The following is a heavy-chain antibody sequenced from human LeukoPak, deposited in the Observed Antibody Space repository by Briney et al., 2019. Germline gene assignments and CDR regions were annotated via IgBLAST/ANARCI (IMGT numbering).Heavy chain of an antibody. CDR3: ARSSIQLCFLDY. CDR2: INPNSGGT. Sequence: ASVKVSCKSSGYTVTGHYMHWVRQAPGQGLEWMGWINPNSGGTSYAQKFQGRVTMTRDTSISTAYMELSRLRSDDTAVYFCARSSIQLCFLDYWGQGPLVTVSS. J-gene: IGHJ4*02. V-gene: IGHV1-2*02. CDR1: GYTVTGHY. D-gene: IGHD5-18*01.